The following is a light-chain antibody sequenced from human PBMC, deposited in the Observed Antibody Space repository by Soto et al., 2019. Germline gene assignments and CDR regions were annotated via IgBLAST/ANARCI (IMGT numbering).Light chain of an antibody. J-gene: IGKJ4*01. Sequence: DIQMSQSPSSLSASVGDRVTITCRASQSISSSLNWYQQKPGKAPKVLIFGASSLQSGVPSRFSGSGSGTDFTLTISSLQPEDFATYYCQQSYSAPLTFGGGTKVDI. CDR2: GAS. CDR3: QQSYSAPLT. V-gene: IGKV1-39*01. CDR1: QSISSS.